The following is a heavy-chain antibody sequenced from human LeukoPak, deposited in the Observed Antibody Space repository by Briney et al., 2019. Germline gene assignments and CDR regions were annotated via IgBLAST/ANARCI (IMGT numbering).Heavy chain of an antibody. CDR1: GFTFYSFA. V-gene: IGHV3-30-3*01. Sequence: GGSLRLSCAASGFTFYSFAMHWVRQAPGTGLEWVAVISYDGNNKKYADSVKGRFTISRDNSKNTLYLQMNSLRAEDTALYYCAREADVVVVPTSTQGAFDIWGQGTVVTVSS. J-gene: IGHJ3*02. D-gene: IGHD2-15*01. CDR2: ISYDGNNK. CDR3: AREADVVVVPTSTQGAFDI.